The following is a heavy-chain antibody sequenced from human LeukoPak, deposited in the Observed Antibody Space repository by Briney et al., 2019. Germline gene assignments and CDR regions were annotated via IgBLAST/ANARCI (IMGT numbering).Heavy chain of an antibody. V-gene: IGHV4-34*01. CDR1: CGFFSGYY. CDR3: AGYYYDSGGSDTTEN. CDR2: IKHRRST. D-gene: IGHD3-22*01. Sequence: ADPLTLPCGVCCGFFSGYYGRWLRQPREKGVEWMGEIKHRRSTNYNPSLKRRVTISVDTSKNQFSLKLSSVTAADTAVYYCAGYYYDSGGSDTTENWGQGTLVTVSS. J-gene: IGHJ4*02.